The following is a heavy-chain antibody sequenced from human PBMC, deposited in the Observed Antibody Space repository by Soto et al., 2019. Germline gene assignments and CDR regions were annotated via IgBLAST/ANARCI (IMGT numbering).Heavy chain of an antibody. Sequence: QVQLQQWGAGLLKPSETLSLTCAVYGGSFSGYYWSWIRQPPRKGLEWIGEINHSGSTNYNPSLKSRVTMSVDTSKNQFSLKLSSVTAADTAVYYCARGVGIWFGESHDAFDIWGQGTMVTVSS. J-gene: IGHJ3*02. V-gene: IGHV4-34*01. CDR1: GGSFSGYY. CDR3: ARGVGIWFGESHDAFDI. D-gene: IGHD3-10*01. CDR2: INHSGST.